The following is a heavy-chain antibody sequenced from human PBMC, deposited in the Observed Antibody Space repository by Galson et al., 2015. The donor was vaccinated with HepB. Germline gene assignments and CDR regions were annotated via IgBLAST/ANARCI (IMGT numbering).Heavy chain of an antibody. J-gene: IGHJ4*02. CDR2: INPNSGGT. Sequence: SVKVSCKASGSTFTGYYMHWVRQAPGQGLEWMGWINPNSGGTNYAQKFQGRVTMTRDTSISTAYMELSRLRSDDTAVYYCAADHDFWSGYYAPGFDYWGQGTLVTVSS. D-gene: IGHD3-3*01. CDR1: GSTFTGYY. CDR3: AADHDFWSGYYAPGFDY. V-gene: IGHV1-2*02.